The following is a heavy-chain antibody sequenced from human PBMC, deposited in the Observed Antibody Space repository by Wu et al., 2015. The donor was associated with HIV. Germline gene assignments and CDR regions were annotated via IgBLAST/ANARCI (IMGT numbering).Heavy chain of an antibody. CDR2: INPKNGGT. CDR1: GYTFTDYY. J-gene: IGHJ4*02. CDR3: ARSHKWLQLRYAGNFDY. D-gene: IGHD5-24*01. Sequence: QVQLVQSGAEVKKPGASMKVSCKASGYTFTDYYIYWVRQAPGQGLEWMGWINPKNGGTDYARGFQGRLTMTRDLSSSTVYVELKRLTSEDTAMYFXARSHKWLQLRYAGNFDYWGQGT. V-gene: IGHV1-2*02.